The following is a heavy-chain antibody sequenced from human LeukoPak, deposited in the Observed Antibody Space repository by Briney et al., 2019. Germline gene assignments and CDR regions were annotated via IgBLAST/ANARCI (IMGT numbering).Heavy chain of an antibody. CDR2: GYYSGST. CDR3: ARHRSVAGQDYFDY. CDR1: GGSISSSTYY. J-gene: IGHJ4*02. Sequence: SETLSLTCTVSGGSISSSTYYWGWIRQPPGKGLEWIGSGYYSGSTYYNPSLKSRVTISVDTSKNQFSLKLSSVTAADTAVYYCARHRSVAGQDYFDYRGQGTLVTVSS. V-gene: IGHV4-39*01. D-gene: IGHD6-19*01.